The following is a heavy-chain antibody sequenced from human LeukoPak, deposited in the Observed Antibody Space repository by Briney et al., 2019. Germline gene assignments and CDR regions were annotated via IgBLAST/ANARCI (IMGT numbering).Heavy chain of an antibody. CDR1: GYSIGSAYY. CDR3: ARDPLWFGEAVFDY. D-gene: IGHD3-10*01. J-gene: IGHJ4*02. V-gene: IGHV4-38-2*02. CDR2: VYHSGST. Sequence: SETLSLTCTVSGYSIGSAYYWGWIRQPPGKGLEWIGSVYHSGSTYYNPSLKSRVTISVDTSKNQFSLKLSSVTAADTAVYYCARDPLWFGEAVFDYWGQGTLVTVSS.